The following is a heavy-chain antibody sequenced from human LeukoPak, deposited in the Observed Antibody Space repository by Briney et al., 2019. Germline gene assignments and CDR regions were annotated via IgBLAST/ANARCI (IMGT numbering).Heavy chain of an antibody. CDR1: GFTFDDYA. J-gene: IGHJ4*02. V-gene: IGHV3-9*01. CDR2: ISWNSGSI. CDR3: EKDLPLNSTSSGLDY. D-gene: IGHD6-6*01. Sequence: PGRSLRLSCAASGFTFDDYAMHWVRQAPGKGLEWVSGISWNSGSIGYADSVKGRFTISRDNAKNSLYLQMNSLRAEDTALYYCEKDLPLNSTSSGLDYWAREPWSPSPQ.